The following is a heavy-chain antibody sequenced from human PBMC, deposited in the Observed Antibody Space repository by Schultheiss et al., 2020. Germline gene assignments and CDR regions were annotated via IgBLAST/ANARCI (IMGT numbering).Heavy chain of an antibody. D-gene: IGHD3-3*01. V-gene: IGHV4-39*07. CDR2: IYHSGST. Sequence: SETLSLTCTVSGGSISSGDYYWSWIRQPPGKGLEWIGSIYHSGSTYYNPSLKSRVTISVDTSKNQFSLKLSSVTAADTAVYYCARDGSGYYRNFDYWGQGTLVTVAS. CDR3: ARDGSGYYRNFDY. CDR1: GGSISSGDYY. J-gene: IGHJ4*02.